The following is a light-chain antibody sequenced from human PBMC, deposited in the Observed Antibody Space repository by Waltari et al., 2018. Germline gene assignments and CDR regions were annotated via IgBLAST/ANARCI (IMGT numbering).Light chain of an antibody. J-gene: IGKJ3*01. CDR1: QSVSSY. CDR2: DAS. V-gene: IGKV3-11*01. CDR3: QQRSNWPPR. Sequence: IVLTQSPATLSLSPGERATLPCRASQSVSSYLAWYQQKPGQAPRLLIYDASNRATGIPARFSGSGSGTDFTLTISSQEPEDFAVYYCQQRSNWPPRFGPGTKVDIK.